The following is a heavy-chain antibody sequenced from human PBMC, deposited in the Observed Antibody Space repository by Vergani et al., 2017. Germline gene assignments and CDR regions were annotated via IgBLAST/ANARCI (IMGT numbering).Heavy chain of an antibody. J-gene: IGHJ4*02. CDR3: ARESCSGGSCYFDY. Sequence: QVQLQQWGAGLLKPSETLSLTCAVYGGSFSGYYWSWIRQAPGKGLEWVSYISSSGSTIYYADSVKGRFTISRDNAKNSLYLQMNSLRAEDTAVYYCARESCSGGSCYFDYWGQGTLVTVSS. CDR1: GGSFSGYY. CDR2: ISSSGSTI. D-gene: IGHD2-15*01. V-gene: IGHV3-11*01.